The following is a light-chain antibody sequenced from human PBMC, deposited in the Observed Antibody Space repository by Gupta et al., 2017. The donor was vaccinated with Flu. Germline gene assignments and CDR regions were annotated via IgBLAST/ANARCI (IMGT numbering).Light chain of an antibody. CDR1: SDDVGGYNY. V-gene: IGLV2-14*01. J-gene: IGLJ1*01. CDR3: GSYTGLTTGV. Sequence: QSALTQPASVSGSPGHPITVSCTATSDDVGGYNYVSWYQQYQGEVPKVIIYEVSKRPSGVSDRFSGSKAGNTASLTISGLQTEDEADYYCGSYTGLTTGVFGTGTKVTVL. CDR2: EVS.